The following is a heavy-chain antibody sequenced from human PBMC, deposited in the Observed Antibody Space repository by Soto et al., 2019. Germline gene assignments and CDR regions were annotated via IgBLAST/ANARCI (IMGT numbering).Heavy chain of an antibody. Sequence: EVQLVESRGGLVLPGGSLRLSCAASGFTFSRYWMHWVRHAPGKGLVWVSRISSYGSDTHYADSVKGRFTISRDNAKNTLYLQMNSLRADDTAVYYCASNYAYAEGYYWYGIDVWGQGTTVTVSS. J-gene: IGHJ6*02. CDR1: GFTFSRYW. D-gene: IGHD2-2*01. CDR2: ISSYGSDT. CDR3: ASNYAYAEGYYWYGIDV. V-gene: IGHV3-74*01.